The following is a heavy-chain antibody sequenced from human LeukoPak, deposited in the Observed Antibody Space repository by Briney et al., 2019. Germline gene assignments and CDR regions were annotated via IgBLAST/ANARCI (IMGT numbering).Heavy chain of an antibody. V-gene: IGHV4-39*01. Sequence: TYYNPSLKSRVTISVDTSKNQFSLKLSSVTAADTAVYYCASPQYYDFWSGYYHVDAFDIWGQGTMVTVSS. CDR2: T. CDR3: ASPQYYDFWSGYYHVDAFDI. D-gene: IGHD3-3*01. J-gene: IGHJ3*02.